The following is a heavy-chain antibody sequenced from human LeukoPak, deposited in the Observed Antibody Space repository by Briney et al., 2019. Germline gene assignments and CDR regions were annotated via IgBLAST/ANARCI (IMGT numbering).Heavy chain of an antibody. CDR1: GFTFSSYA. D-gene: IGHD5-12*01. Sequence: GGSLRLSCAASGFTFSSYAMNWVRQAPGKGLEWVAVISYDGSNKYYADSVKGRFTISRDNSKNTLYLQMNSLRAEDTAVYHCARGRGYSGYDRFDYWGQGTLVTVSS. CDR3: ARGRGYSGYDRFDY. J-gene: IGHJ4*02. CDR2: ISYDGSNK. V-gene: IGHV3-30*04.